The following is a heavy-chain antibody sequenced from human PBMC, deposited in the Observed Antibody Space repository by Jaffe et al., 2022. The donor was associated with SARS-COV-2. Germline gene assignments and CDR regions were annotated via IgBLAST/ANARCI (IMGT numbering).Heavy chain of an antibody. J-gene: IGHJ4*02. Sequence: QLQLQESGPGLVKPSETLSLTCSVSGGSFTGNIYYWGWIRQPPGKGPEWLGTIYHSGSSYNPSLNSRVTISIDTSRIRFSLKLASVTAADTAVYYCARQGRGGLFDYWGQGILVTVSS. V-gene: IGHV4-39*01. CDR3: ARQGRGGLFDY. D-gene: IGHD3-10*01. CDR1: GGSFTGNIYY. CDR2: IYHSGS.